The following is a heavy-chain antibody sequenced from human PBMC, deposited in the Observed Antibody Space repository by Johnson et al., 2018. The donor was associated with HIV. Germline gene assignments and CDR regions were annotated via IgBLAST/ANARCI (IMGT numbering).Heavy chain of an antibody. V-gene: IGHV3-30*04. J-gene: IGHJ3*01. Sequence: QVQLVESGGGVVQPGRSLRLSCAASGFTFSSYAMHWVRQAPGKGLEWVAVISYDGSNKYYSESVKGRFTISRDNSKDTLYLQMNSLRAEDTAVYYWAKGRGGIKAFDLLGQGTMVTVSS. CDR2: ISYDGSNK. D-gene: IGHD3-16*01. CDR3: AKGRGGIKAFDL. CDR1: GFTFSSYA.